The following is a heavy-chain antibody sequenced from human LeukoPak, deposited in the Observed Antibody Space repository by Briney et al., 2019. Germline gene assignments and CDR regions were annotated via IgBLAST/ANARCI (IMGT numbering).Heavy chain of an antibody. J-gene: IGHJ4*02. V-gene: IGHV3-21*01. CDR1: GFTFSSYS. Sequence: GVSLRLSCGASGFTFSSYSMNWVRQAPGKGLEWVSYISSSSSYIYYADSVKGRFTISRDNAKNSLYLQMNSLRAEDTAIYYCARVDNYYDTSGYYDYWGQGTLVTVSS. CDR3: ARVDNYYDTSGYYDY. D-gene: IGHD3-22*01. CDR2: ISSSSSYI.